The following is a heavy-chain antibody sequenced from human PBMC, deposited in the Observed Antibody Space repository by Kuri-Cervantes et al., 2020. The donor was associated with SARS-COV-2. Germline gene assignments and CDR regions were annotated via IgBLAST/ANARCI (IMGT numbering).Heavy chain of an antibody. Sequence: SETLSLTCTVSGGSISSSSYYWGWIRQPPGKGLEWIGSIYYSGSTYYNPSLKSRVTISVDTSKNQFFLKLSSVTAADTAVYYCARTNKQWRGYFDYWGQGALVTVSS. V-gene: IGHV4-39*01. CDR3: ARTNKQWRGYFDY. J-gene: IGHJ4*02. D-gene: IGHD6-19*01. CDR1: GGSISSSSYY. CDR2: IYYSGST.